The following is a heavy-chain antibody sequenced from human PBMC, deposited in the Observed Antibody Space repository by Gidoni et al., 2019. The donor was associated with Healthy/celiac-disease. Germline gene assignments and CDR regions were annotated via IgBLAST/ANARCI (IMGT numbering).Heavy chain of an antibody. V-gene: IGHV4-59*08. Sequence: QVQLQESGPVLVKPSETLSLTCSVSGGSISSYYWSWIRQPPGKGLEWFGYSYYSGTTNYNPPLKSRVTISVDTSKNQFSLKLSSVTAADTAVYYCARQGRIAAAAAFDYWGQGTLVTVSS. CDR2: SYYSGTT. CDR3: ARQGRIAAAAAFDY. J-gene: IGHJ4*02. D-gene: IGHD6-13*01. CDR1: GGSISSYY.